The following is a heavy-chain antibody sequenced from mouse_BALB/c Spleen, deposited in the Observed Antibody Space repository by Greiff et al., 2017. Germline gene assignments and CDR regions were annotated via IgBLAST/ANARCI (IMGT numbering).Heavy chain of an antibody. J-gene: IGHJ4*01. Sequence: VKLVESGPGLVAPSQSLSITCTVSGFSLTSYGVHWVRQPPGKGLEWLGVIWSGGSTDYNAAFISRLSISKDNSKSQVFFKMNSLQADDTAIYYCARKERATSSYAMDYWGQGTSVTVSS. D-gene: IGHD3-3*01. CDR2: IWSGGST. CDR1: GFSLTSYG. V-gene: IGHV2-4*02. CDR3: ARKERATSSYAMDY.